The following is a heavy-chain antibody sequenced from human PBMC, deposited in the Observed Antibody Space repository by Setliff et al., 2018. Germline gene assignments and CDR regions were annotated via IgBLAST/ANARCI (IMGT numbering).Heavy chain of an antibody. CDR1: GYTFTNYG. V-gene: IGHV1-18*01. J-gene: IGHJ3*02. D-gene: IGHD4-17*01. CDR3: ARDSPTVVTHIRAFDI. CDR2: ISASNGNT. Sequence: ASVGSCKASGYTFTNYGISWVRQAPGQGLEWMGWISASNGNTNSAQKLQGRVTMTTDTSTSTAYMELRSLRSDDTAVYYCARDSPTVVTHIRAFDIWGQGTMVTVSS.